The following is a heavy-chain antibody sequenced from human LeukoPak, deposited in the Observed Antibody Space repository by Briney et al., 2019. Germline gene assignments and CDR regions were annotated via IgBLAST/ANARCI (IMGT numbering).Heavy chain of an antibody. Sequence: SETLSLTCDVSGGSISSGLYSWSWIRQPLGKGPEWIGYIYHTGSTYYNPSLKSRVTISVDTSKNQFSLRLSSVTAADTAVYYCARLQYCSGTSCYWFDPWGQGTLVTVSS. CDR2: IYHTGST. D-gene: IGHD2-2*01. V-gene: IGHV4-30-2*01. J-gene: IGHJ5*02. CDR3: ARLQYCSGTSCYWFDP. CDR1: GGSISSGLYS.